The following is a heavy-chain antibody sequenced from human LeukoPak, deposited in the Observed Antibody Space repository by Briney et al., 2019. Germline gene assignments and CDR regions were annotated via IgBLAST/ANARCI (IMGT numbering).Heavy chain of an antibody. J-gene: IGHJ4*02. CDR3: ARSYDYVWGSYRELFDY. D-gene: IGHD3-16*02. CDR2: ISSSSSTI. Sequence: HPGGSLRLSCAASGFTFSSCSMNWVRQAPGKGLEWVSYISSSSSTIYYADSVKGRFTISRDDAKNSLYLQMNSLRAEDTAVYYCARSYDYVWGSYRELFDYWGQGTLVTVSS. V-gene: IGHV3-48*01. CDR1: GFTFSSCS.